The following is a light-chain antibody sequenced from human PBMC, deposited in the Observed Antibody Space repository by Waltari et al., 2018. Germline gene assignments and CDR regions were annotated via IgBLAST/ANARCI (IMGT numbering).Light chain of an antibody. Sequence: QSVLTQPPSVSGAPGQRVTISCTGSRSNIGTGYDVHWYQQLPGNAPKLLIYGDRIRPSGVPDRFSVSKSGTSASRAITGLQAEDEADYYGQSFDNNLGGYVIFGGGTKLIVL. CDR1: RSNIGTGYD. CDR2: GDR. V-gene: IGLV1-40*01. J-gene: IGLJ2*01. CDR3: QSFDNNLGGYVI.